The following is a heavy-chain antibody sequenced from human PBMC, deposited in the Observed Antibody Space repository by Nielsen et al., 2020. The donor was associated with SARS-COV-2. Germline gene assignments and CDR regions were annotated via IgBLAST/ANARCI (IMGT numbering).Heavy chain of an antibody. D-gene: IGHD6-19*01. CDR3: ARDKTEQWLVPSYYYYGMDV. J-gene: IGHJ6*02. V-gene: IGHV3-21*04. CDR2: ISSSSSYI. Sequence: WIRQPPGKGLEWVSSISSSSSYIYYADSVKGRFTISRDNAKNSLYLQMNSLRAEDTAVYYCARDKTEQWLVPSYYYYGMDVWGQGTTVTVSS.